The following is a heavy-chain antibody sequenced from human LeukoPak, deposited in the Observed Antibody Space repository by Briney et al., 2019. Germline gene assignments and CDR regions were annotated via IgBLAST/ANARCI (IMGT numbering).Heavy chain of an antibody. D-gene: IGHD3-10*01. CDR2: IWYDGSNK. CDR3: ARGGEFYYGSGSYYVDC. V-gene: IGHV3-33*01. J-gene: IGHJ4*02. CDR1: GFTFRSYG. Sequence: PGGSLRLSCTASGFTFRSYGMHWVRQAPGKGLEWVAVIWYDGSNKYYADSVKGRFTISRDNSKNTLYLQMNSLRAEDTAVYYCARGGEFYYGSGSYYVDCWGQGTLVTVSS.